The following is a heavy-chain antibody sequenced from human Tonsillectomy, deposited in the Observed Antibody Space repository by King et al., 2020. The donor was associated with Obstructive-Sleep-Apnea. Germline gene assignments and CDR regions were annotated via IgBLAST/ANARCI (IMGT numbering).Heavy chain of an antibody. Sequence: QLVQSGAEVKKPGESLKISCKGSGYSFTSYWIGWVRHIPGKGLEWMGIIYPGDSDTRYSPSFQGQVTISADKSISTAYLQWSSLKASDTAMYYCARPYCSSTSCQAYYDYGMDVWGQGTTVTVS. CDR3: ARPYCSSTSCQAYYDYGMDV. V-gene: IGHV5-51*01. CDR1: GYSFTSYW. J-gene: IGHJ6*02. CDR2: IYPGDSDT. D-gene: IGHD2-2*01.